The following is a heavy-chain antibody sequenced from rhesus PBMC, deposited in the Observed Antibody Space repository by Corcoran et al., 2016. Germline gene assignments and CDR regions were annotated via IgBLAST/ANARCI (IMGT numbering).Heavy chain of an antibody. CDR3: ARDSRQRLVRTGLDS. CDR1: GGSVSSSNW. Sequence: QVQLQESGPGLVKPSETLSLTCAVSGGSVSSSNWWSWIRQPPGKGLEWIGYISGSSGSTYYNPSLKSRVTISTDTSKNQFSLKLSSVTAADTAVYYCARDSRQRLVRTGLDSWGQGVVVTVSS. CDR2: ISGSSGST. V-gene: IGHV4-65*01. J-gene: IGHJ6*01. D-gene: IGHD6S26*01.